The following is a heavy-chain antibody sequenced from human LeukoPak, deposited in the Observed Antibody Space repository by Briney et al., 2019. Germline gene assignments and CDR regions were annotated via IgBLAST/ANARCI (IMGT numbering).Heavy chain of an antibody. CDR2: VNPPGSST. J-gene: IGHJ4*02. Sequence: GGSLRLSCVASGFSITTSWMHWVRQAPGRGLVWVSRVNPPGSSTNYADFVKGRFTISRDSARNTVYLQMNSLRADDSAVYYCARGNTGSSGLWDSWGQGTLVTVSS. V-gene: IGHV3-74*01. D-gene: IGHD1-26*01. CDR1: GFSITTSW. CDR3: ARGNTGSSGLWDS.